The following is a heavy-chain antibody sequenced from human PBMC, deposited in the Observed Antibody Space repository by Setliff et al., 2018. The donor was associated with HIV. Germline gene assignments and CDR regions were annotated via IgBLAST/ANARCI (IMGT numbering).Heavy chain of an antibody. CDR3: ARTRAPYFFDF. V-gene: IGHV4-4*08. J-gene: IGHJ4*02. CDR1: GISINGYH. D-gene: IGHD1-26*01. CDR2: VSSIGNT. Sequence: PSETLSLTCSVSGISINGYHWSWIRQSPRTRLEWIGYVSSIGNTNYNPSLKSRVTISVDTSKNQFSLQLNSVTAADTAVYFCARTRAPYFFDFWGQGAQVTVSS.